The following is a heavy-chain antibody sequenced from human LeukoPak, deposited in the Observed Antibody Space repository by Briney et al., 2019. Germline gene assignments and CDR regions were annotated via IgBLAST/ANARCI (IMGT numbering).Heavy chain of an antibody. Sequence: GGSLRLSCAASGFTFSSYWMNWVRQAPRRGLEWVANIKQDGSERYYVDSVKGRFTISRDNAKNSLFLQMNSLRAEDAAVYYCAGGAGFLIDYWGQGILVTVSS. CDR3: AGGAGFLIDY. V-gene: IGHV3-7*01. CDR2: IKQDGSER. J-gene: IGHJ4*02. D-gene: IGHD3-10*01. CDR1: GFTFSSYW.